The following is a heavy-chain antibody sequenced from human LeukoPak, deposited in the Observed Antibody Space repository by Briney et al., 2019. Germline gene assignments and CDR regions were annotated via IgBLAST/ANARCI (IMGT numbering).Heavy chain of an antibody. V-gene: IGHV4-30-4*08. D-gene: IGHD2-2*01. CDR1: CGSISSGDYY. Sequence: SETLSLTCTVSCGSISSGDYYWSWIRQPPGKGLEWIGYIYYSGSTYYNPSLKSRVTISVDTSKNQFSLKLSSVTAADTAVYYCARDCSSTSDVDAFDIWGQGTMVTVSS. J-gene: IGHJ3*02. CDR3: ARDCSSTSDVDAFDI. CDR2: IYYSGST.